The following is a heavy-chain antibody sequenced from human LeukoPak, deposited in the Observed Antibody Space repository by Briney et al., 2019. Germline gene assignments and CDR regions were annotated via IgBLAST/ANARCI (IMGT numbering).Heavy chain of an antibody. CDR2: IYTSGST. V-gene: IGHV4-61*02. CDR1: GGSISSGSYY. CDR3: ARGRSYYDSSGYYNAFDI. Sequence: SETLSLTCTVSGGSISSGSYYWSWIRQPAGKGLEWIGRIYTSGSTNYNPSLKSRVTISVDTSKNQFSLKLSSVTAADTAVYYCARGRSYYDSSGYYNAFDIWGQGTMVTVSS. D-gene: IGHD3-22*01. J-gene: IGHJ3*02.